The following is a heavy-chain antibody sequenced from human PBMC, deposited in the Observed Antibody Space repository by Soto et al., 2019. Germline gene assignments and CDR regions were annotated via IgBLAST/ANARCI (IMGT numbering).Heavy chain of an antibody. CDR1: GFTFSAAA. V-gene: IGHV3-73*01. J-gene: IGHJ4*02. Sequence: GGSLRLSCVGSGFTFSAAAIHWVRQAPGQGLERIGRIRSKTNNYVTAYSASVEGRFTLSRDDSRNTTYLEMQSLRVEDTAVYFCTASPYWGQGTLVTVSS. CDR2: IRSKTNNYVT. CDR3: TASPY.